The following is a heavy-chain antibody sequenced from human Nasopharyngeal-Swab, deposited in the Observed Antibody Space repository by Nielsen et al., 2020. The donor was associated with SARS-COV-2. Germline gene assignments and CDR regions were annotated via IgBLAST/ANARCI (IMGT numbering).Heavy chain of an antibody. D-gene: IGHD5-18*01. CDR2: INHSGST. CDR3: ASFSPDTAMVQGYY. CDR1: GGSFSGHY. Sequence: SETLSLTCAVYGGSFSGHYWSWIRQPPRKGLEWIGEINHSGSTNYNPSLKSRVTISVDTSKNQFSLKLSSVTAADTAVYYCASFSPDTAMVQGYYWGQGTLVTVSS. V-gene: IGHV4-34*01. J-gene: IGHJ4*02.